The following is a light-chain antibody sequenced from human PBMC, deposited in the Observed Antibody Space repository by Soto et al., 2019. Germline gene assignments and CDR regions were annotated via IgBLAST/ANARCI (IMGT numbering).Light chain of an antibody. V-gene: IGKV3-20*01. CDR2: GAS. J-gene: IGKJ2*01. CDR3: QQYGSSPPYT. CDR1: QGISSY. Sequence: TQSPFSLSASVGDRVTITCWASQGISSYLAWYQQKPGQAPRLLIYGASSRATGIPDRFSGSGSGTDFTLTISRLEPEDFAVYYCQQYGSSPPYTFGQGTKLEIK.